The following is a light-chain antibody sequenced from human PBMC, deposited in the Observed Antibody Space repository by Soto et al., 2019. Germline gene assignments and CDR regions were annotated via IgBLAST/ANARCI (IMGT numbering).Light chain of an antibody. CDR1: QSVTGS. V-gene: IGKV3-11*01. CDR2: RAS. Sequence: EIVLTQSPATLSLSPGERATLSCRASQSVTGSVAGYQQKPGQSPRLLIYRASDRASGIPARFTGSGSGTEFTLTINSREPEDFAVYYCQQRAKWPPTFGGGTKVEIK. J-gene: IGKJ4*01. CDR3: QQRAKWPPT.